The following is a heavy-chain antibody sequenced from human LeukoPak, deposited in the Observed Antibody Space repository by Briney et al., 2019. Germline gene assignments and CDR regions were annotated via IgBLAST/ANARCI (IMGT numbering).Heavy chain of an antibody. CDR3: AREVDDSSGYYFDY. D-gene: IGHD3-22*01. V-gene: IGHV1-69*13. J-gene: IGHJ4*02. CDR2: IIPIFGTA. Sequence: ASVRLSCKASGGTFSSYAISWVRQAPGQGLEWMGGIIPIFGTANYAQKFQGRATITADESTSTAYMELSSLRSEDTAVYYCAREVDDSSGYYFDYWGQGALVADPS. CDR1: GGTFSSYA.